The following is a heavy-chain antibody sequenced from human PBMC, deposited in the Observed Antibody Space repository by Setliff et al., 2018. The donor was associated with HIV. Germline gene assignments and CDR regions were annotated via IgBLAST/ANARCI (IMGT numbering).Heavy chain of an antibody. CDR1: GYFISSGYY. J-gene: IGHJ4*02. Sequence: SETLSLTCEVSGYFISSGYYWGWIRQPPGKGLEWIGTVYHSGSTYYNPSLKSRVTISVDTSENQFSLKLSSVTAADTAVYYCARHPPPEVRGDVTDYWGQGTLVT. D-gene: IGHD3-10*01. CDR3: ARHPPPEVRGDVTDY. CDR2: VYHSGST. V-gene: IGHV4-38-2*01.